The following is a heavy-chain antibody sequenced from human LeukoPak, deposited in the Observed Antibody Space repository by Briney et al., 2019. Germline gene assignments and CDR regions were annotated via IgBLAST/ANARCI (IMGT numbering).Heavy chain of an antibody. CDR1: GFTFSSYS. CDR2: ISYDGSNK. J-gene: IGHJ4*02. Sequence: GGSLRLSCAASGFTFSSYSMNWVRQAPGKGLEWVAVISYDGSNKYYADSVKGRFTISRDNSKNTLYLQMNSLRAEDTAVYYCARDSLASSGWYYCFDYWGQGTLVTVSS. D-gene: IGHD6-19*01. CDR3: ARDSLASSGWYYCFDY. V-gene: IGHV3-30*05.